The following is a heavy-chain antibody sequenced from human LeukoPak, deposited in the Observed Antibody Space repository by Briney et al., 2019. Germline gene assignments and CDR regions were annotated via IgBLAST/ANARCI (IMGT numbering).Heavy chain of an antibody. CDR3: ARERLRFPNWFDP. J-gene: IGHJ5*02. CDR2: ISSSSSYI. V-gene: IGHV3-21*01. CDR1: GFTFSSYS. D-gene: IGHD3-16*01. Sequence: PGGSLRLSCAASGFTFSSYSMTWVRQAPGKGLEWVSSISSSSSYIYYADSVKGRFTISRDNAKNSLYLQMNSLRAEDTAVYYCARERLRFPNWFDPWGQGTLVTVSS.